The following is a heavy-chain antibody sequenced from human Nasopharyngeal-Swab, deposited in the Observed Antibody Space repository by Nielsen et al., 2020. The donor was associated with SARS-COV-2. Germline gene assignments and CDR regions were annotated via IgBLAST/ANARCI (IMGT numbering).Heavy chain of an antibody. J-gene: IGHJ4*02. CDR2: ISSSGSTI. CDR1: GFTFSSYE. D-gene: IGHD5-24*01. Sequence: GGSLRLSCAASGFTFSSYEMNWVRQAPGKGLEWVSYISSSGSTIYYADSVKGRFTISRDDAKNSLCLQMNSLRAEDTAVYYCARLRRDGYNVRALYFDYWGQGTLVTVSS. V-gene: IGHV3-48*03. CDR3: ARLRRDGYNVRALYFDY.